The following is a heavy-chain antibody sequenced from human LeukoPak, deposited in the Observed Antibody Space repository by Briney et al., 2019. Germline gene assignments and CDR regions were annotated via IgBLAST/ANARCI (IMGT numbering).Heavy chain of an antibody. J-gene: IGHJ4*02. V-gene: IGHV3-23*01. CDR1: EFILSSYA. D-gene: IGHD6-6*01. CDR2: ISGNGVGT. Sequence: GGSLRLSCEASEFILSSYAMSWVRQAPGKGLEWVSSISGNGVGTYYADSVKGRFTISRENSKNTLYVEMNSLRAEDTALYYCAKGSSSSRPYYFDYWGQGILVTVSS. CDR3: AKGSSSSRPYYFDY.